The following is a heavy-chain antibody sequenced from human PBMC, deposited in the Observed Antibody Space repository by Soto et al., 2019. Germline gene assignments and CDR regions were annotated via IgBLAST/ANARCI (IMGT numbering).Heavy chain of an antibody. J-gene: IGHJ6*02. CDR2: IKQDRSEK. CDR1: GFTFSSYW. D-gene: IGHD2-15*01. CDR3: ARGSGGPYYYYGMDV. V-gene: IGHV3-7*01. Sequence: GGSLRLSCAASGFTFSSYWMSWVRQAPGKGLEWVANIKQDRSEKYYVDSVRGRFTISRDNAKNSLYLQMNSLRAEDTAVYYCARGSGGPYYYYGMDVWGQGTTVTVSS.